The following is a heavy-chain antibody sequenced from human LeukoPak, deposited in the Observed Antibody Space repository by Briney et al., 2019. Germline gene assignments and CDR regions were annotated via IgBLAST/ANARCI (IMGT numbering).Heavy chain of an antibody. CDR1: GFTFSSYG. J-gene: IGHJ6*02. Sequence: GGSLRLSCAASGFTFSSYGMHWVRQAPGKGLEWVAVISYDGSNKYYADSVKGRFTISRDNSKNTLYLQMNSLRAEDTDVYYCAKDTDGDYGYYGMDVWGQGTTVTVYS. CDR3: AKDTDGDYGYYGMDV. CDR2: ISYDGSNK. V-gene: IGHV3-30*18. D-gene: IGHD4-17*01.